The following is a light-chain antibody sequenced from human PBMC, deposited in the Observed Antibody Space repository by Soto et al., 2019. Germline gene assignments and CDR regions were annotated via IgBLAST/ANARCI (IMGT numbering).Light chain of an antibody. CDR3: QQYSRSRT. CDR2: HAS. CDR1: QGVSGNY. J-gene: IGKJ1*01. Sequence: EIVLTRSPGTLSLSVGERASLSCRASQGVSGNYLAWYQQKPGQAPRLLMYHASSRATGIPARSSGSGSGTDFTLTISRLDPEDSAVYYCQQYSRSRTFGQGTKVDIK. V-gene: IGKV3-20*01.